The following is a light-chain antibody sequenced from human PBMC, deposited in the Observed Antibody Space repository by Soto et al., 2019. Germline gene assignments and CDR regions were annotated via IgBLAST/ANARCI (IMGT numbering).Light chain of an antibody. V-gene: IGKV4-1*01. CDR2: WAS. CDR3: QQYFSTPT. CDR1: QSVLSNSNNQNY. J-gene: IGKJ4*01. Sequence: DIVMTQSPDSLAVSLGERATINCKSSQSVLSNSNNQNYLAWYQQKPGQPPKLLIYWASTRESGVPDRFSGSGSGTDFTLTVSSLQAEYVAVYFCQQYFSTPTFGGGTKVEI.